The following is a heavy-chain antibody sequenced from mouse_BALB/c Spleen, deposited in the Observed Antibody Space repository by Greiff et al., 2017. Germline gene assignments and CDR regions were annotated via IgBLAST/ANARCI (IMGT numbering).Heavy chain of an antibody. V-gene: IGHV1-7*01. D-gene: IGHD1-2*01. CDR1: GYTFTSYW. CDR2: INPSTGYT. Sequence: QVQLQQSGAELAKPGASVKMSCKASGYTFTSYWMHWVKQRPGQGLEWIGYINPSTGYTQYNQKFKDKATLTADKSSSTAYMQLSSLTSEDSAVYYCARLGTATDYWGQGTTLTVSS. CDR3: ARLGTATDY. J-gene: IGHJ2*01.